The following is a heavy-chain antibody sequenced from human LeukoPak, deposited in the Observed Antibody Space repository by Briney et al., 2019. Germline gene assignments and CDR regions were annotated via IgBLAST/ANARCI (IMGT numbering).Heavy chain of an antibody. D-gene: IGHD5-18*01. V-gene: IGHV4-34*01. CDR1: GGSFSGYY. Sequence: SETLSLTCAVYGGSFSGYYRSWIRQPPGKGLEWIGGINHSGSTNYNPSLKSRVTISVDTSKNQFSLKLSSVTAADTAVYYCARGSGYSYGWHRFDPWGQGTLVTVSS. CDR2: INHSGST. CDR3: ARGSGYSYGWHRFDP. J-gene: IGHJ5*02.